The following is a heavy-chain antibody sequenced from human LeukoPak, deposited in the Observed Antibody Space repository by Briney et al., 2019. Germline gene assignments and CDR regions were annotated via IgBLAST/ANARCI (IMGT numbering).Heavy chain of an antibody. CDR1: GGSISTYY. CDR2: VYHSGTT. Sequence: SETLSLTCTVSGGSISTYYWTWIRQPPGKGLEWIGCVYHSGTTNYNPSLESRVTISLDTSKNQFSLNLRSVTAADTAIYHCARRVASRPYFYFDPWGQGTLVTVSS. V-gene: IGHV4-59*08. J-gene: IGHJ5*02. D-gene: IGHD6-6*01. CDR3: ARRVASRPYFYFDP.